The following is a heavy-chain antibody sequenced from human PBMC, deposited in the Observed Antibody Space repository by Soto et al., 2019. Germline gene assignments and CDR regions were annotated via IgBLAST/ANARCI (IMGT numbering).Heavy chain of an antibody. CDR2: IYYSGST. J-gene: IGHJ5*02. V-gene: IGHV4-31*03. CDR1: GGSISSGGYY. CDR3: ARAIAAHDYNWFDP. Sequence: SETLSLTCTVSGGSISSGGYYWSWIRQHPGKGLEWIGYIYYSGSTYYNPSLKSRVTISVDTSKNQFSLKLSSVTAADTAVYYCARAIAAHDYNWFDPWGQGTLVTVSS. D-gene: IGHD6-6*01.